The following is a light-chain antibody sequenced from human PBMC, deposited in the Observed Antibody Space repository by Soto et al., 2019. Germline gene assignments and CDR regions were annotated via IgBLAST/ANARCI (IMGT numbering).Light chain of an antibody. CDR3: AAWDDSLTALYV. CDR2: RDS. Sequence: QPVLTQTPSASGTPGQRVTISCSGSSSSIGSNYVYWFQQLPGTAPKLLIYRDSQRPSGVPDRFSGSKSGTSASLAISGLRSEDEADYFCAAWDDSLTALYVFGTGTKVTVL. CDR1: SSSIGSNY. J-gene: IGLJ1*01. V-gene: IGLV1-47*01.